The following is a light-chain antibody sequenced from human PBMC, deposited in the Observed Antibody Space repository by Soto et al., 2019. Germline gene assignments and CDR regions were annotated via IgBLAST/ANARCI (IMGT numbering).Light chain of an antibody. CDR1: SSNIGNNY. CDR3: GTWDSSLSARVV. V-gene: IGLV1-51*01. CDR2: DNN. J-gene: IGLJ2*01. Sequence: QAVVTQPPSVSAAPGQKVTISCSGSSSNIGNNYVSWYQQLPGTAPKLLIYDNNKRPSGIPDRFSGSKSGTSATLGITGLQTGDEADYYCGTWDSSLSARVVFGGGTKVTVL.